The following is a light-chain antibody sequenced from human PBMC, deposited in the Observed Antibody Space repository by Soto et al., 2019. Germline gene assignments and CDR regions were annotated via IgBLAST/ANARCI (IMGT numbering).Light chain of an antibody. CDR2: GAS. V-gene: IGKV1-9*01. CDR3: QQLERYPST. J-gene: IGKJ4*01. Sequence: IQLTQSPSSLSASVGDRVTITCRASPAIASFLAWYQQKPGTAPKLLIYGASTLQSGVPSRFSGSGSGTDFTLTISSLQPEDFATYYCQQLERYPSTFGGGTKVDI. CDR1: PAIASF.